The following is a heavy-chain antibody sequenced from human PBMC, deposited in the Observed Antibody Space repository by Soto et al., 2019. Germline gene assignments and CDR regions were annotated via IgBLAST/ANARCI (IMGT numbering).Heavy chain of an antibody. Sequence: SQTLTLPCAISGDSVSSNSAAWNCIRQSPSRGLEWLGRTYYKSKWNNDYALSVKSRITINPDTSKNQFSLHLYSVTPEDTAVYYCTGITWFRGMDVWGQGTTVTVSS. CDR1: GDSVSSNSAA. CDR3: TGITWFRGMDV. CDR2: TYYKSKWNN. J-gene: IGHJ6*02. V-gene: IGHV6-1*01. D-gene: IGHD3-10*01.